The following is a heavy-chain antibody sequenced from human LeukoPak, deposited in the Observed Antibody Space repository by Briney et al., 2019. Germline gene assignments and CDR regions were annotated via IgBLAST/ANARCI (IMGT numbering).Heavy chain of an antibody. J-gene: IGHJ5*02. D-gene: IGHD3-16*01. Sequence: GRSLRLSCAASGFTFSSYAMHWVRQAPGKVLEWVSGISWNSGSIGYADSVKGRFTISRDNAKNSLYLQMNSLRAEDTALYYCAKGLGGLDPWGQGTLVTVSS. CDR1: GFTFSSYA. CDR3: AKGLGGLDP. V-gene: IGHV3-9*01. CDR2: ISWNSGSI.